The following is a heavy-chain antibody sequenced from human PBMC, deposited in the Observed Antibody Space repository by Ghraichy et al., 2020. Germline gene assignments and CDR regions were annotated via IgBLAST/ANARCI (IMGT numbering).Heavy chain of an antibody. CDR3: AKVHSSGWYQVKSGPFDY. D-gene: IGHD6-19*01. V-gene: IGHV3-23*01. J-gene: IGHJ4*02. Sequence: GGSLRLSCAASGFGFSSYAMTWVRQAPGKGLELVSAIRGSGINTFYADSVKGRFTISRDNSKNTLYLLLNSLRAEDTAVYSCAKVHSSGWYQVKSGPFDYSGQGTLLTVST. CDR1: GFGFSSYA. CDR2: IRGSGINT.